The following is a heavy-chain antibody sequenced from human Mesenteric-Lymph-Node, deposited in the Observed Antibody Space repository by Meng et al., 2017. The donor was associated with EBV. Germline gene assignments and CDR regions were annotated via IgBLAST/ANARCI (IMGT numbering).Heavy chain of an antibody. CDR3: ARDLPSGDSGYARPLDY. J-gene: IGHJ4*02. D-gene: IGHD5-12*01. V-gene: IGHV3-74*01. CDR2: VNSEGSST. Sequence: EVQLVESGGGLVQRGVSLRLSCAASGFNFISYWMHWVRQGPGKGLVWVSRVNSEGSSTRYADSVKGRFTISRDNDKNTLYLQMDSLRVEDTAVYYCARDLPSGDSGYARPLDYWGQGTLVTVSS. CDR1: GFNFISYW.